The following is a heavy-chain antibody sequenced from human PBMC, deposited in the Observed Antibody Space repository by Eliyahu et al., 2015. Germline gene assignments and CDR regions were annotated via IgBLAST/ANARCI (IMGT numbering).Heavy chain of an antibody. CDR2: VSNEGSVQ. J-gene: IGHJ3*02. V-gene: IGHV3-30*18. CDR3: TKEGSSSKFAFDI. D-gene: IGHD6-6*01. CDR1: GFTFSSYG. Sequence: QVQLVESGGGVVQPGRXLRLSCXASGFTFSSYGMHWVRQAPGKGLEWVAVVSNEGSVQYYADSVKGRFTISRDNSKNTLYLQIDSLRGDDTAVYYCTKEGSSSKFAFDIWGQGTMVTVSS.